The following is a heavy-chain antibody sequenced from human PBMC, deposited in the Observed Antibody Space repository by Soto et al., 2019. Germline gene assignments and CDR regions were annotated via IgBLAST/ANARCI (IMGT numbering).Heavy chain of an antibody. CDR3: AREDRDIVVVPAAILPDY. CDR1: GFTFSSYA. V-gene: IGHV3-30-3*01. J-gene: IGHJ4*02. CDR2: ISYDGGNK. Sequence: GGSLRLSCAASGFTFSSYAMHWVRQAPSKGLEWVAIISYDGGNKYYADSVKGRFTISRDNSKNTLYLQMNSLRAEDTAVYYCAREDRDIVVVPAAILPDYWGQGTLVTVSS. D-gene: IGHD2-2*02.